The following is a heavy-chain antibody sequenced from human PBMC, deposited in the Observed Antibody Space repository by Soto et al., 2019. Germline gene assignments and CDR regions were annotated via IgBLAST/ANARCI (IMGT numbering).Heavy chain of an antibody. CDR3: ARKQAGYFYGIDY. J-gene: IGHJ4*02. V-gene: IGHV4-31*03. D-gene: IGHD3-10*01. CDR1: GGSITSGGYC. Sequence: SETLSLTCTVSGGSITSGGYCWSWIRQHPGKGLEWLGYIYDSGSTFYNPSLKSRITLSVDTSKNQFSLKLSSVTVADTAVYFCARKQAGYFYGIDYWGQGTLVTVS. CDR2: IYDSGST.